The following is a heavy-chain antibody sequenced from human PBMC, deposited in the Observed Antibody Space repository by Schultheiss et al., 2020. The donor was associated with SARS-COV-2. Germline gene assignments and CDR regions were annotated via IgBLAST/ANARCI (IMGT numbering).Heavy chain of an antibody. CDR1: GGSISSGDYY. D-gene: IGHD6-19*01. CDR2: IYYSGST. CDR3: ARQGQWYSSGWGYFDY. V-gene: IGHV4-30-4*01. Sequence: SETLSLTCTVSGGSISSGDYYWSWIRQPPGKGLEWIGYIYYSGSTYYNPSLKSRVTISVDTSKNQFSLKLSSVTAADTAVYYCARQGQWYSSGWGYFDYWGQGTLVTVSS. J-gene: IGHJ4*02.